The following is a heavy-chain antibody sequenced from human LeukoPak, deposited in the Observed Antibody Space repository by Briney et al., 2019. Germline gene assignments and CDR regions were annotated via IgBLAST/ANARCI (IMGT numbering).Heavy chain of an antibody. D-gene: IGHD1-26*01. CDR2: IWYDGSNK. V-gene: IGHV3-33*08. J-gene: IGHJ4*02. CDR1: GFDFSSYG. CDR3: ARDSLLYSGSYVLSY. Sequence: GGSLRLSCAASGFDFSSYGMHWVRQAPGKGLEWVAVIWYDGSNKYYADSVKGRFTISRDNSKNTLYLQMNSLRAEDTAVYYCARDSLLYSGSYVLSYWGQGTLVTVSS.